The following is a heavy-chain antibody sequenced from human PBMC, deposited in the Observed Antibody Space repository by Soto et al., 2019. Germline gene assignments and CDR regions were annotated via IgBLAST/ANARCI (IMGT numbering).Heavy chain of an antibody. Sequence: QVQLVESGGGVVQPGRSLRLSCAASGFTFSSYGMHWVRQAPGKGLEWVAVIWYDGSNKYYADSVKGRFTISRDNSKNTLYLQMNSLRAEDTAVYYCARDIVLVPAAMRYYYGMDVWGQGTTVTVSS. CDR2: IWYDGSNK. J-gene: IGHJ6*02. V-gene: IGHV3-33*01. CDR1: GFTFSSYG. D-gene: IGHD2-2*01. CDR3: ARDIVLVPAAMRYYYGMDV.